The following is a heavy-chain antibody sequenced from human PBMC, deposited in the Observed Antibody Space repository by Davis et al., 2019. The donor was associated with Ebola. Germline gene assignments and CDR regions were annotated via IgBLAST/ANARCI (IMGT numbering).Heavy chain of an antibody. D-gene: IGHD5-18*01. CDR3: ARGYSYGAYGMDV. J-gene: IGHJ6*04. V-gene: IGHV3-13*01. Sequence: GESLKISCAASGFTFDDYAMHWVRQATGKGLEWVSAIGTAGDTYYPGSVKGRFTISRENAKNSLYLQMNSLRAGDTAVYYCARGYSYGAYGMDVWGKGTTVTVSS. CDR2: IGTAGDT. CDR1: GFTFDDYA.